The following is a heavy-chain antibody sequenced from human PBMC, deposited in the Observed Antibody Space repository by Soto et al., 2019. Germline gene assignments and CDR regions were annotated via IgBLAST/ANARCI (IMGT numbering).Heavy chain of an antibody. Sequence: SETLSLTCTVSGGSISNYYWSWIRQPPGKGLEWIGYIYDSGSTNYNPSLKSRVTISVDTSKNHFSLKLSSVTAADTAMYFCARIDYHRSSGSIGYWGQGTLVTVSS. V-gene: IGHV4-59*01. CDR2: IYDSGST. CDR3: ARIDYHRSSGSIGY. D-gene: IGHD3-22*01. J-gene: IGHJ4*02. CDR1: GGSISNYY.